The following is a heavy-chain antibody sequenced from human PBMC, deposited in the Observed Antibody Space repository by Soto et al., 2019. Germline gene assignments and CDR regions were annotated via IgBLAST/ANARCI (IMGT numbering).Heavy chain of an antibody. CDR1: GFTFSTSA. J-gene: IGHJ3*02. CDR2: ISSNSGSA. Sequence: EVQLLESGGGLVQPGGSLRLSCAASGFTFSTSAMSWVLQAQGNGLEWVSAISSNSGSAHYADSVKSRFTISRDNSKSTLSLQMTSLRAEDTAVYFCAKDKFRAFDIWGQGTMVIVSS. CDR3: AKDKFRAFDI. V-gene: IGHV3-23*01.